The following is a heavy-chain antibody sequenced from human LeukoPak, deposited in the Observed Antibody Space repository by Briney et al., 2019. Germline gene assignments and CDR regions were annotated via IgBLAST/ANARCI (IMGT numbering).Heavy chain of an antibody. CDR2: TYYRSKWYN. CDR1: GDSVSSKSVA. Sequence: SQTLSLTCAISGDSVSSKSVAWNWIRQSPSRGLEWLGRTYYRSKWYNDYAVSVKSRITISPDTSKNQFSLQLNSVTPEDTAVYYCARDRMTGDSWFDPWGQGTLVTVSS. V-gene: IGHV6-1*01. J-gene: IGHJ5*02. CDR3: ARDRMTGDSWFDP. D-gene: IGHD2-8*01.